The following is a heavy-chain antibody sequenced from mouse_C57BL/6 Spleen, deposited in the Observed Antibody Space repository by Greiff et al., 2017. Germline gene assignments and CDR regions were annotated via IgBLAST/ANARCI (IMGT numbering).Heavy chain of an antibody. CDR2: IDPEDGET. V-gene: IGHV14-2*01. D-gene: IGHD1-1*01. Sequence: EVQRVESGAELVKPGASVKLSCTASGFNIKDYYMHWVKQRTEQGLEWIGRIDPEDGETKYAPKFPGKATITADTSSNTAYLQLSSLTSEDTAVYYCAHYYGSSYYAMDYWGQGTSVTVSS. CDR1: GFNIKDYY. J-gene: IGHJ4*01. CDR3: AHYYGSSYYAMDY.